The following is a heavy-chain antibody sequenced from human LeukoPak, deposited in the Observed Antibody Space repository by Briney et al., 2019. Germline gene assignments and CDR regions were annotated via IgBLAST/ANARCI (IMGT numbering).Heavy chain of an antibody. V-gene: IGHV1-2*02. D-gene: IGHD5-18*01. Sequence: ASVKVSCKASGYTFTCYYMHWVRQAPGQGLEWMGWINPNSGGTNYAQKFQGRVTMTRDTSISTAYMELSRLRSDDTAVYYCARDLTRTAVGPNYFDYWGQGTLVTVSS. CDR1: GYTFTCYY. J-gene: IGHJ4*02. CDR3: ARDLTRTAVGPNYFDY. CDR2: INPNSGGT.